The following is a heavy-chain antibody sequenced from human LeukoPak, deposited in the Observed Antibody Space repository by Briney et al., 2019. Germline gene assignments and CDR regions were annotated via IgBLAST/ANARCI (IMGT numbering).Heavy chain of an antibody. Sequence: SQTLSLTCTVSGGSISSGSYYWSWIRQPAGKGLEWIGRIYTSGSTNYNPSLKSRVTISVDTSKNQFSLKLSSVTAADTAVYYCARLSFGYCSGGSCYHVFDYWGQGTLVTVSS. V-gene: IGHV4-61*02. D-gene: IGHD2-15*01. CDR3: ARLSFGYCSGGSCYHVFDY. CDR2: IYTSGST. CDR1: GGSISSGSYY. J-gene: IGHJ4*02.